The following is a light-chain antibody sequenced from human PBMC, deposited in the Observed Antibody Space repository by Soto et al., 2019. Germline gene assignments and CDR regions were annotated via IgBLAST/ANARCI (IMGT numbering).Light chain of an antibody. CDR1: QSVSNY. J-gene: IGKJ5*01. Sequence: EIVLTQSPATMSLSPGERDTLSCWASQSVSNYLAWYQQKPGQAPRLLIYDTSNRATGIPSRFSGSASGTDFTLTISSLEPEDFAVHYCQQRSKWPITFGQGTRLEIK. V-gene: IGKV3-11*01. CDR2: DTS. CDR3: QQRSKWPIT.